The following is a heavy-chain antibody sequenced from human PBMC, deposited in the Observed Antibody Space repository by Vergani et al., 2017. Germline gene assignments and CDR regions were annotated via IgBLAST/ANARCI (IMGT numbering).Heavy chain of an antibody. V-gene: IGHV1-69-2*01. CDR2: VDPEDGET. CDR1: GYTFTDHY. J-gene: IGHJ6*02. CDR3: ATPQTVTTGGMEV. Sequence: EVQLVQSGAEVKKPGATMKISCKVSGYTFTDHYMPWVKQAPGKGLEWMGLVDPEDGETIYAEKFKGRVTIAADTSTDTAHLELSSLRSEVTAVYYCATPQTVTTGGMEVWGQGTTVIVSS. D-gene: IGHD4-17*01.